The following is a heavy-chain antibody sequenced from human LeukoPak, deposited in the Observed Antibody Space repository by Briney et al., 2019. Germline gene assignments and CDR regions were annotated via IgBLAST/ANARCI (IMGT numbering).Heavy chain of an antibody. J-gene: IGHJ5*02. Sequence: ASVKVSCKTSGYTFTNYGISWVRQAPGQGLEWMGWINPNSGGTNYAQKFQGRVTMTRDTSISTAYMELSRLRSDDTAVYYCARDRIAAAGKYNWFDPWGQGTLVTVSS. CDR1: GYTFTNYG. CDR3: ARDRIAAAGKYNWFDP. D-gene: IGHD6-13*01. V-gene: IGHV1-2*02. CDR2: INPNSGGT.